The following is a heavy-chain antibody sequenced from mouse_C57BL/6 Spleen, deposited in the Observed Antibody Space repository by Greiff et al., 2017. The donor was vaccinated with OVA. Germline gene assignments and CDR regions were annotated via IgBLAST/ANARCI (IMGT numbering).Heavy chain of an antibody. CDR3: ASLYDCGTWYFDV. CDR1: GYTFTDYN. D-gene: IGHD2-3*01. J-gene: IGHJ1*03. V-gene: IGHV1-22*01. Sequence: VQLQQSGPELVKPGASVKMSCKASGYTFTDYNMHWVKQSPGKSLEWIGYINPNNGGPSYNQKFKGKATLTVNKSSSTAYMELRSLTSEASAVYYCASLYDCGTWYFDVWGTGTTVTVSS. CDR2: INPNNGGP.